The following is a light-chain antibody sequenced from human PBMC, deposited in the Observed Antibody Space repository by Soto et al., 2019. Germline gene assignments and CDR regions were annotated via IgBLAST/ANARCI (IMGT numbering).Light chain of an antibody. V-gene: IGKV3D-15*01. J-gene: IGKJ5*01. CDR2: GAS. Sequence: EIVITHAPATLSVSPWEIATLSFRASQSINRDLAWYEQKPGQTPRRVIYGASTWGTGVPPRFTGSGSGTEFTLTISNLQSEDFAVYYCQQYHSWPITFGQGTRLEIK. CDR1: QSINRD. CDR3: QQYHSWPIT.